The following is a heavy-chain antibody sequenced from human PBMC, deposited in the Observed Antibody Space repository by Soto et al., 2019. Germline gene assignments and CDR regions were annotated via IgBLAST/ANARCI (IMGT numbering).Heavy chain of an antibody. CDR2: ISWNSGSI. Sequence: PGGSLRLSCAASGFTFDDYAVHWVRQAPGKGLEWVSGISWNSGSIGYADSVKGRFTISRDNAKNSLYLQMNSLRAEDTALYYCAADGDGYNIVPYWGQGTLVTVSS. J-gene: IGHJ4*02. D-gene: IGHD5-12*01. CDR3: AADGDGYNIVPY. CDR1: GFTFDDYA. V-gene: IGHV3-9*01.